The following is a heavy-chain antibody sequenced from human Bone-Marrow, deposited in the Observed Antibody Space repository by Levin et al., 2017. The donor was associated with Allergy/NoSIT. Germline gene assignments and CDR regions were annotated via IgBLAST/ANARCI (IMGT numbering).Heavy chain of an antibody. V-gene: IGHV6-1*01. Sequence: RSQTLSLTCGISGDSVSSDSAAWNWIRQSPSRGLEWLGRTYYRTKWYNDYAVSVKSRITINPDTSRNQFSLQLNSVTPEDTAVYYCAREDPSGNYYNWFDPWGQGTLVTVSS. CDR1: GDSVSSDSAA. CDR2: TYYRTKWYN. CDR3: AREDPSGNYYNWFDP. D-gene: IGHD1-26*01. J-gene: IGHJ5*02.